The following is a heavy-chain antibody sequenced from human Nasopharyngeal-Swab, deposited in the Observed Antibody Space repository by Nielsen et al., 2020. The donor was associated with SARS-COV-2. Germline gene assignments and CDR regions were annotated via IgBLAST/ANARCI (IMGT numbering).Heavy chain of an antibody. D-gene: IGHD5-24*01. CDR2: ISYDGNNK. CDR3: AKVRDGYNQGFDY. V-gene: IGHV3-30*18. CDR1: GFTFDDYA. J-gene: IGHJ4*02. Sequence: GESLKISCAASGFTFDDYAMHWVRQAPGKGLEWVAVISYDGNNKYYADSVKGRFTISRDNSKNTLYLQMDSLRAEDTAVYYCAKVRDGYNQGFDYWGQGTLVTVSS.